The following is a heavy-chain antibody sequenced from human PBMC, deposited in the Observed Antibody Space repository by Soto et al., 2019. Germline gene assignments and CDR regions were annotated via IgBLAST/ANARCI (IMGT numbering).Heavy chain of an antibody. Sequence: SLRLSCAASGLTFDDYAMHWVRQAPGKGLEWVSGIAFNSGNTAYADSVKGRFTISRDNAKNSLYLQMNSLRAEDTALYYCAKDLRTSWIFGNFDSWGQGTLVTVSS. CDR3: AKDLRTSWIFGNFDS. D-gene: IGHD3-3*01. J-gene: IGHJ4*02. CDR1: GLTFDDYA. CDR2: IAFNSGNT. V-gene: IGHV3-9*01.